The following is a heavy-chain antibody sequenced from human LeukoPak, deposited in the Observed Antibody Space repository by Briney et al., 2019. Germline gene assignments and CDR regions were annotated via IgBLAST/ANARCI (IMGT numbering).Heavy chain of an antibody. Sequence: KPSETLSLTCTVSGGSISSSNYYWGWIRQPPGKGLEWIGNIYYSGSTYYNPSLRSRVTISVGTSKNQFSLKLTSVTAADTAIHYCARTRSGSYAFDIWGQGTMVTVSS. CDR2: IYYSGST. V-gene: IGHV4-39*01. D-gene: IGHD3-10*01. J-gene: IGHJ3*02. CDR1: GGSISSSNYY. CDR3: ARTRSGSYAFDI.